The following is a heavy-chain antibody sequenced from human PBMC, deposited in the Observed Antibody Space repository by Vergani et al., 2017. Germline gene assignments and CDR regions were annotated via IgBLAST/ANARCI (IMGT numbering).Heavy chain of an antibody. V-gene: IGHV3-9*01. CDR3: AKDMGSSDSYFDY. D-gene: IGHD2-15*01. CDR1: GFTFDDYA. J-gene: IGHJ4*02. CDR2: ISWNSGSI. Sequence: EVQLVESGGGLVQPGRSLRLSCAASGFTFDDYAMHWVRQAPGKGLEWVSGISWNSGSIGYADSVEGRFTISRDNAKNSLYLQMNSLRAEDTALYYCAKDMGSSDSYFDYWGQGTLVTVSS.